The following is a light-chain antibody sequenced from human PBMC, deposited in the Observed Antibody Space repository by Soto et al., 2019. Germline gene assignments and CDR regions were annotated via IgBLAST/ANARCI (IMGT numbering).Light chain of an antibody. J-gene: IGLJ3*02. V-gene: IGLV1-51*01. CDR3: GTWDSSLSAWV. CDR1: SSNIGNNY. Sequence: QSVLTQPPSVSAAPGQKVTISCSGSSSNIGNNYVSWYQQLPGTAPRLLISDNNKRPSGIPGRFSGSKSGTSATLGITGLQTGDEADYYCGTWDSSLSAWVFGGGTQLTVL. CDR2: DNN.